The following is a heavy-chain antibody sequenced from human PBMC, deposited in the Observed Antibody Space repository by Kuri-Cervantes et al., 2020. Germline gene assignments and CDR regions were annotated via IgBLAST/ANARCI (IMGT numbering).Heavy chain of an antibody. D-gene: IGHD3-10*01. CDR2: IYTSGST. Sequence: SETLSLTCTVSGGSISSGSYYWSWIRQPAGKGLEWIGRIYTSGSTNYNPSLKSRVTISVDTSKNQFSLKLSSVTAADTAVYYCAGTSMVRGVSHYYYYGMDVWGQGTTVTVSS. CDR3: AGTSMVRGVSHYYYYGMDV. V-gene: IGHV4-61*02. J-gene: IGHJ6*02. CDR1: GGSISSGSYY.